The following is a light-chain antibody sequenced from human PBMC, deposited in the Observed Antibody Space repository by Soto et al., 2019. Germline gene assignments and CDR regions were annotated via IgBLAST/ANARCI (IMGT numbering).Light chain of an antibody. J-gene: IGLJ2*01. V-gene: IGLV2-14*01. CDR2: EVS. CDR3: SSYTTRSTVI. CDR1: SSDVGAYNS. Sequence: QSALTQPASVSGSPGQSITISCTGSSSDVGAYNSVSWYQQHPGKAPKLMIYEVSRRPSGVSNRFSASKSGNTASLTISGLQADDEADYYCSSYTTRSTVIIGGGTKLTVL.